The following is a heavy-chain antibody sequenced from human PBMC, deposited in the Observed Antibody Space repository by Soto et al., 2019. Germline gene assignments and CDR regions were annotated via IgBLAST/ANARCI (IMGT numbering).Heavy chain of an antibody. CDR1: GLTLTNVW. D-gene: IGHD3-16*01. J-gene: IGHJ5*02. CDR2: NRSEANGGTT. Sequence: EVQLVESGGGLVKPGGSLRVSCAASGLTLTNVWMNWVRQAPGKGLEWVGLNRSEANGGTTDYAAPVKGRFTISRDDSKNTLYLQMNSLESEDTAVYYCAWGAAQFYESWGLGTLVTVSS. CDR3: AWGAAQFYES. V-gene: IGHV3-15*07.